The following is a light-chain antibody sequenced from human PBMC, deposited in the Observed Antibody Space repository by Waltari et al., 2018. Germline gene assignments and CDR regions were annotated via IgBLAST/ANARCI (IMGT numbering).Light chain of an antibody. CDR3: CSYAGSTTL. J-gene: IGLJ2*01. Sequence: QSALTQPASVSGSPGQSITISCTATTSAVGNYNLVSWYQHHPGKTPKLIIYEVIKRPSGISNRFSGSKSGKTASLTISGLQAEDEADYYCCSYAGSTTLFGGGTKLTVL. V-gene: IGLV2-23*02. CDR2: EVI. CDR1: TSAVGNYNL.